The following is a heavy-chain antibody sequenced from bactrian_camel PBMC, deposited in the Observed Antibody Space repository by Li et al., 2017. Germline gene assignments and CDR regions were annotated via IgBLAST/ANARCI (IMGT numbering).Heavy chain of an antibody. CDR1: GFTFRNYD. J-gene: IGHJ7*01. CDR2: IARDGGTT. V-gene: IGHV3S40*01. D-gene: IGHD6*01. Sequence: VQLVESGGGSVQAGGSLRLSCAASGFTFRNYDMTWVRQAPGKGLEWVSSIARDGGTTYYADAKKGRFTISRDNAKNTLYLQMNSLNTEDTAIYYCTRDVAGNYYGLDYWGKGTQVTVS.